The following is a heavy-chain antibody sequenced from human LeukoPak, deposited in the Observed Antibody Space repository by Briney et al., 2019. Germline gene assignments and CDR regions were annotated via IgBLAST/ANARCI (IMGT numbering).Heavy chain of an antibody. CDR2: IYYSGST. V-gene: IGHV4-39*01. CDR1: GGSISSSGYY. D-gene: IGHD2/OR15-2a*01. Sequence: PSETLSLTCTVSGGSISSSGYYWGWIRQPPGKGLEWIGSIYYSGSTYYNPSLKSRVTISVDTSKNQFSLKLSSVTAADTAVYYCASPVGGTTINFDYWGQGTLVTVSS. CDR3: ASPVGGTTINFDY. J-gene: IGHJ4*02.